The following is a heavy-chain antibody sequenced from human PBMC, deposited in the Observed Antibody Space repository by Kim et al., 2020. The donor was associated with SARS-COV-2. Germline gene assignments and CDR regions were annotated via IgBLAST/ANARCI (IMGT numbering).Heavy chain of an antibody. J-gene: IGHJ6*02. D-gene: IGHD3-10*01. CDR1: GFTFSSYG. CDR2: ISYDGSNK. CDR3: AKELGIQYYGSGSYYPIYYYYYGMDV. Sequence: GGSLRLSCAASGFTFSSYGMHWVRQAPGKGLEWVAVISYDGSNKYYGDSVKGRFTISRDNSKNTLYLQMNSLRAEDTAVYYCAKELGIQYYGSGSYYPIYYYYYGMDVWGQGTTVTVSS. V-gene: IGHV3-30*18.